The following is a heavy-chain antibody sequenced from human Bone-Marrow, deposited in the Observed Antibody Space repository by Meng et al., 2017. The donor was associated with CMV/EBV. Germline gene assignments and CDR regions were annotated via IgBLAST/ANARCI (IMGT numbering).Heavy chain of an antibody. Sequence: GESLKISCAASGFTFSSYSMNWVRQAPGKGLERVSSISSSSSYIYYADSVKGRFTISRDNSKNTLYLQMNSLRAEDTAFYYCAKDTSPYCSGGTCYPGWFDPWGQGTLVTVSS. V-gene: IGHV3-21*01. CDR1: GFTFSSYS. CDR2: ISSSSSYI. J-gene: IGHJ5*02. D-gene: IGHD2-15*01. CDR3: AKDTSPYCSGGTCYPGWFDP.